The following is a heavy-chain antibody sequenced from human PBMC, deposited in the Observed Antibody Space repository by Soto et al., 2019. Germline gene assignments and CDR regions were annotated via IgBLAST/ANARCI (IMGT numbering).Heavy chain of an antibody. J-gene: IGHJ6*02. CDR1: GGNFITFA. Sequence: QVELVQSGAEVKKPGSSVKVSCKASGGNFITFAISWVRQAPGQGLEWMGEIIPISSTTKSAHKFQDRVTISADGSSSTVHIELPSLTSQDTAIYFCAKKLGIDPLGSSGLDVWGQGTTVTVSS. CDR2: IIPISSTT. V-gene: IGHV1-69*01. D-gene: IGHD1-26*01. CDR3: AKKLGIDPLGSSGLDV.